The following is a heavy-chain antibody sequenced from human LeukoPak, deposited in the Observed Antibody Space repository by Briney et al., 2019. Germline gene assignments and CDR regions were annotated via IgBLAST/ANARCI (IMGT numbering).Heavy chain of an antibody. D-gene: IGHD2-2*01. J-gene: IGHJ5*02. CDR1: GFTFSSYN. V-gene: IGHV3-21*01. CDR2: ISSSSSYI. CDR3: AREAVVVPAAIRPNWFDP. Sequence: GGSLRLSCAASGFTFSSYNMNWVRQAPGKGLEWVSSISSSSSYIYYADSVKGRFTISRDNAKNSLYPQMNSLRAEDMAVYYCAREAVVVPAAIRPNWFDPWGQGTLVTVSS.